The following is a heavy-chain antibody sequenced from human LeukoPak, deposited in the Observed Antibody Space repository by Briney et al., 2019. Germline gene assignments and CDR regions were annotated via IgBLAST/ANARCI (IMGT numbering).Heavy chain of an antibody. CDR1: GGSIIGYY. J-gene: IGHJ3*02. Sequence: SETLSLTCTVSGGSIIGYYWTWIRQPPGKGLEWIGYIYTSGSTNYNPSLKSRVTISVAMSKNQFSLQLSSVSAADTAVYYCARQSCRSNSCPHRNVFDIWGQGTMVTVSP. D-gene: IGHD2-2*01. V-gene: IGHV4-4*09. CDR3: ARQSCRSNSCPHRNVFDI. CDR2: IYTSGST.